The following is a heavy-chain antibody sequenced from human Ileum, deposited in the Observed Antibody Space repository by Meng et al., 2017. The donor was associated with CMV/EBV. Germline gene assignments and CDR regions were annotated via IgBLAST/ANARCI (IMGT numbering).Heavy chain of an antibody. CDR3: ASYAPVIVPHHDAFDI. J-gene: IGHJ3*02. D-gene: IGHD2-2*01. Sequence: YGFRTYWMNWVREVPGKRLVWVSRISSNASPTAYADSLKGRFVISRDNANSTLYLQNLSLRAEDAAVYYCASYAPVIVPHHDAFDIWGQGTMVTVSS. CDR1: YGFRTYW. CDR2: ISSNASPT. V-gene: IGHV3-74*01.